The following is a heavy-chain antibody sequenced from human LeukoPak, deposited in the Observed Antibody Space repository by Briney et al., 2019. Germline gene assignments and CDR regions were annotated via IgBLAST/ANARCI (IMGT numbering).Heavy chain of an antibody. J-gene: IGHJ4*02. CDR2: ISGNGYTT. V-gene: IGHV3-23*01. Sequence: GGSLRLSCAASGFTFSSYAMRWVRQPPGKGLEGLSSISGNGYTTYYADSVKGRFTISRDNSKNTLYLQMNSLRAEDTAVYYCAKAPRRYSSGWFHYFDYWGQGTLVTVSS. CDR1: GFTFSSYA. D-gene: IGHD6-19*01. CDR3: AKAPRRYSSGWFHYFDY.